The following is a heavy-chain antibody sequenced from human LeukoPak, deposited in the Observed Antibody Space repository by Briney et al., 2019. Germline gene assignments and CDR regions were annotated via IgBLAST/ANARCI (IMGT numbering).Heavy chain of an antibody. V-gene: IGHV3-23*01. J-gene: IGHJ4*02. Sequence: GGSLRLSCAASGFTLSSYAMSWVRQAPGRGLEWVSTMSGSRGDTYYADSVKGRFTISRDSSKSTLYLEMNSLRAEDTAIYCCAKDSGTTVTSADCWGQGTLVTVSS. D-gene: IGHD4-17*01. CDR1: GFTLSSYA. CDR3: AKDSGTTVTSADC. CDR2: MSGSRGDT.